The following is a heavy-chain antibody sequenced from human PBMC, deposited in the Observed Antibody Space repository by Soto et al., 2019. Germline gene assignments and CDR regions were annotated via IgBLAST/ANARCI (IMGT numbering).Heavy chain of an antibody. CDR2: IYYSGST. CDR3: ARRYGSAIDY. J-gene: IGHJ4*02. D-gene: IGHD1-26*01. CDR1: GGTISSWC. V-gene: IGHV4-59*08. Sequence: QVQLQESGPGLVKPSETLSLTCTVSGGTISSWCWSWIRQPPGKGLEWIGYIYYSGSTNCNPSLKGRVTISVDTSKNQFSLKLSSVTAADTAVYYCARRYGSAIDYWGQGTLVTVSS.